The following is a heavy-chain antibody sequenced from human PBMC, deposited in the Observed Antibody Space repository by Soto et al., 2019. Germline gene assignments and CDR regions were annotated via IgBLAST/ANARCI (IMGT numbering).Heavy chain of an antibody. CDR2: INPNSGGT. V-gene: IGHV1-2*04. J-gene: IGHJ6*02. D-gene: IGHD2-8*01. Sequence: ASVKVSCKASGYTFTGYYMHWVRQAPGQGLEWMGWINPNSGGTNYAQKFQGWVTMTRDTSISTAYMELSRLRSDDTAVYYCARDTGPYGPKYYYYGMDVWGQGTTVTVS. CDR1: GYTFTGYY. CDR3: ARDTGPYGPKYYYYGMDV.